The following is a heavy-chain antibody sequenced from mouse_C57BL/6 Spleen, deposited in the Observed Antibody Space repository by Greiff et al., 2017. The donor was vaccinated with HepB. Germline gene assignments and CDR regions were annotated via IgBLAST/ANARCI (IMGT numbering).Heavy chain of an antibody. J-gene: IGHJ3*01. D-gene: IGHD2-5*01. CDR1: GFTFSDYG. V-gene: IGHV5-17*01. CDR3: ADSNYSSWFAY. CDR2: ISSGSSTI. Sequence: EVQRVESGGGLVKPGGSLKLSCAASGFTFSDYGMHWVRQAPEKGLEWVAYISSGSSTIYYADTVKGRFTISRDNAKNTLFLQMTSLRSEDTAMYYCADSNYSSWFAYWGQGTLVTVSA.